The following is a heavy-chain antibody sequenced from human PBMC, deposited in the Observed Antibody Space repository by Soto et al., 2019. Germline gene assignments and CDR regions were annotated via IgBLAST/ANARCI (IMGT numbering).Heavy chain of an antibody. D-gene: IGHD6-6*01. CDR1: GFTFSSYA. V-gene: IGHV3-23*01. J-gene: IGHJ4*02. Sequence: GGSLRLSCAASGFTFSSYAMSWVRQAPGKGLEWVSAISGSGGSTYYADSAKGRFTISRDNSKNTLYLQMNSLRAEDTAVYYCAKGQEVPAGAGIAARRFDYWGQGTLVTVSS. CDR2: ISGSGGST. CDR3: AKGQEVPAGAGIAARRFDY.